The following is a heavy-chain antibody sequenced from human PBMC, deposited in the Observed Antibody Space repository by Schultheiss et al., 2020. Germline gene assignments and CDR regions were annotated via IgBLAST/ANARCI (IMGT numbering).Heavy chain of an antibody. Sequence: GESLKISCAASGFTFSSYAMHWVRQAPGKGLEWVAVISYDGSNKYYADSVKGRFTISRDNSKNTLYLQMNSLRAEDTAVYYCARVTRGRDGPQPENTDYYYYYGMDVWGKGTTVTVPS. J-gene: IGHJ6*04. CDR1: GFTFSSYA. V-gene: IGHV3-30*04. CDR2: ISYDGSNK. D-gene: IGHD5-24*01. CDR3: ARVTRGRDGPQPENTDYYYYYGMDV.